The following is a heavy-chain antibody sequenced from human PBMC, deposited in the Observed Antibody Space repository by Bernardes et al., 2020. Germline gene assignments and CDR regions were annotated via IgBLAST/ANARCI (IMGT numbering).Heavy chain of an antibody. Sequence: SETLSLTCTVSGGSMSSYFWSWIRQPPGMGLEWIGHIYYSGSPNYNPSLKSRVTISVDTSKNQFSLQVSSVTAADTAVYYCAGVYCSGGSCRDAFDIWGQGTMVTVSS. D-gene: IGHD2-15*01. V-gene: IGHV4-59*13. J-gene: IGHJ3*02. CDR3: AGVYCSGGSCRDAFDI. CDR1: GGSMSSYF. CDR2: IYYSGSP.